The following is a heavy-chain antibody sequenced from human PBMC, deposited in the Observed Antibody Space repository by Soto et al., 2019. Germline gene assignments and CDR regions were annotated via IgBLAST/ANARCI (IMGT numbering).Heavy chain of an antibody. CDR1: GFTFSDSW. V-gene: IGHV3-7*01. Sequence: GGSLRLSXAASGFTFSDSWMDWVRQAPGKGPEWVANIKHDGSEKNYVVSVKGRFTISRGNAKNSLYLQMNSLRAEDTAVYYCASLGRHGWGQGTTVTVSS. CDR3: ASLGRHG. CDR2: IKHDGSEK. J-gene: IGHJ6*02. D-gene: IGHD3-16*01.